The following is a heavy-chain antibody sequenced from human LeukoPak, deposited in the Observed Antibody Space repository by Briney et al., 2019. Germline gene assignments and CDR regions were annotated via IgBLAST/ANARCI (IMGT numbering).Heavy chain of an antibody. D-gene: IGHD5-12*01. J-gene: IGHJ4*02. CDR1: GITLSNYG. V-gene: IGHV3-11*01. CDR2: ISSSGSTI. Sequence: GGSLRLSCAVSGITLSNYGMSWVRQAPGKGLEWVSYISSSGSTIYYADSVKGRFTISRDNAKNSLYLQMNSLRAEDTAVYYCARDRYSFDYWGQGTLVTVSS. CDR3: ARDRYSFDY.